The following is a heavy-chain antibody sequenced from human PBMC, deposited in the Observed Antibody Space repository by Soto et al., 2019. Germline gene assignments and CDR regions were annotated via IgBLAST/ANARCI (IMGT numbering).Heavy chain of an antibody. V-gene: IGHV3-33*01. CDR2: IWHDGSNE. D-gene: IGHD3-9*01. Sequence: QVQLVESGGGVVQPGRSLRLSCAASGFTFSDYGMHWVRQAPGKGLEWVALIWHDGSNEYYADSVKGRFTISRDNSKNTLSLQMNSPRAEDTAVYYCAGINYDIFTGYFSDYWGQGTLVTVSS. J-gene: IGHJ4*02. CDR3: AGINYDIFTGYFSDY. CDR1: GFTFSDYG.